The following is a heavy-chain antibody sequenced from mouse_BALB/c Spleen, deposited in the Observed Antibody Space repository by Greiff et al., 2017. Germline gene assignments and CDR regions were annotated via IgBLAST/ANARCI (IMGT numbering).Heavy chain of an antibody. CDR2: IYPGDGDT. CDR3: ASGDYGSSWFAY. Sequence: QVQLQQSGAELVRPGSSVKISCKASGYAFSSYWMNWVKQRPGQGLEWIGQIYPGDGDTNYNGKFKGKATLTADKSSSTAYMQLSSLTSEDSAVYFCASGDYGSSWFAYWGQGTLVTVSA. V-gene: IGHV1-80*01. D-gene: IGHD1-1*01. J-gene: IGHJ3*01. CDR1: GYAFSSYW.